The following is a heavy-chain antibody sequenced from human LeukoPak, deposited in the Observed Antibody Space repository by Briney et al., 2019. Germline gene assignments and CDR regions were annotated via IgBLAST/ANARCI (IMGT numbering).Heavy chain of an antibody. Sequence: ETLSLTCAVYGGSFSGYYWSWVRQAPEKGLEWVSVISASGGNTYYADSVKGRFTISRDNSKNTLYLQMNSLRAEDTAVYYCAKENHGIVGATTLIDYWGQGTLVTVSS. CDR3: AKENHGIVGATTLIDY. CDR2: ISASGGNT. J-gene: IGHJ4*02. CDR1: GGSFSGYY. V-gene: IGHV3-23*01. D-gene: IGHD1-26*01.